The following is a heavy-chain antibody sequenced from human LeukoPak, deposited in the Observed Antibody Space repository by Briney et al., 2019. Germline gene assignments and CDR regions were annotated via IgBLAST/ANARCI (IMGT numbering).Heavy chain of an antibody. J-gene: IGHJ4*02. CDR3: AKDMVVGATGGDY. CDR1: GLIFSSYG. CDR2: ISSSSSTI. D-gene: IGHD1-26*01. Sequence: GGSLRLSCAASGLIFSSYGMNWVRQAPGKGLEWVSYISSSSSTIYYADSVKGRFTISRDNSKNTLYLQMNSLRAEDTAVYYCAKDMVVGATGGDYWGQGTLVTVSS. V-gene: IGHV3-48*01.